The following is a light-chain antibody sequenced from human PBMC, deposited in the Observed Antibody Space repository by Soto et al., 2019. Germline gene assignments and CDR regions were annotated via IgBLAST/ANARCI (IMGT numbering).Light chain of an antibody. V-gene: IGLV2-14*01. J-gene: IGLJ3*02. Sequence: QSVLTQPASVSGSPGQSITISCTGTSSDVGSYNYVSWYQQHPGKAPKLMIYEVSNRPSGVSNRFSGSKSGNTASLTISGLPAEDEAYYYCRSYTSISNRVFGGGTQLTVL. CDR3: RSYTSISNRV. CDR2: EVS. CDR1: SSDVGSYNY.